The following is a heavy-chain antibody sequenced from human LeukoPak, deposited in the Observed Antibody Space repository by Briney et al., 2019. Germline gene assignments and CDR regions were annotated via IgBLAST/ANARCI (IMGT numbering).Heavy chain of an antibody. CDR1: GGSFSGYY. CDR3: AIPPYDYVWGSYRAFDY. Sequence: SETLSLTCAVYGGSFSGYYWSWIRQPPGKGLEWIGEINHSGSTNYNPSPKSRVTISVDTSKNQFSLKLSSVTAADTAVYYCAIPPYDYVWGSYRAFDYWGQGTLVTVSS. V-gene: IGHV4-34*01. D-gene: IGHD3-16*02. CDR2: INHSGST. J-gene: IGHJ4*02.